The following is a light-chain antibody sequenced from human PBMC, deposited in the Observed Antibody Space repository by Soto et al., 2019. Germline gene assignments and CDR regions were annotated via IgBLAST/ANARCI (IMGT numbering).Light chain of an antibody. J-gene: IGKJ3*01. V-gene: IGKV1-27*01. CDR3: QKYSSAPLT. Sequence: DIQMTQSPSSLSASVGDRVTITCRASQGIGSYLAWYQQKPGKVPKLLIYAASTLQSGVPSRFSGSGSGTDFTLTISSLQPEDVATYYCQKYSSAPLTFGPGTKVDVK. CDR1: QGIGSY. CDR2: AAS.